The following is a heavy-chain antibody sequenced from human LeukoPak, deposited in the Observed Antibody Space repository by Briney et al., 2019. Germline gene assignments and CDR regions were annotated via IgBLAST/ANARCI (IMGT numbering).Heavy chain of an antibody. J-gene: IGHJ4*02. CDR3: ARDSPNGMGFDY. CDR1: GGTFSSYA. V-gene: IGHV1-69*13. D-gene: IGHD1-1*01. Sequence: SVKVSCKASGGTFSSYAISWVRQAPGQGLEWMGGIIPIFGTVNYAQKFQGRVTITADESTSTAYMELSSLRSEDTAVYYCARDSPNGMGFDYWGQGTLVTVSS. CDR2: IIPIFGTV.